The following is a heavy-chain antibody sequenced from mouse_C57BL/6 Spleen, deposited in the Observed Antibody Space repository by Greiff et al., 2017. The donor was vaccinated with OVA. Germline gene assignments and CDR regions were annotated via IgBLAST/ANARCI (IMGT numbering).Heavy chain of an antibody. D-gene: IGHD2-4*01. CDR1: GFTFTDYY. CDR3: ARYGIYYDYDGYAMDY. V-gene: IGHV7-3*01. J-gene: IGHJ4*01. Sequence: EVQVVESGGGLVQPGGSLSLSCAASGFTFTDYYMSWVRQPPGKALEWLGFIRNKANGYTTEYSASVKGRFTISRDNSQSILYLQMNALRAEDSATYYCARYGIYYDYDGYAMDYWGQGTSVTVSS. CDR2: IRNKANGYTT.